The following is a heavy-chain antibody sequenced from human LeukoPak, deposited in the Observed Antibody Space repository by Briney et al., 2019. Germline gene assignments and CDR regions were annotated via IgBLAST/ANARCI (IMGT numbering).Heavy chain of an antibody. CDR2: IYYSGST. J-gene: IGHJ3*02. Sequence: PSETLSLTCTVSGGSISSSSYYWGWIRQPPGKGLEWIGSIYYSGSTYYNPSLKSRVTISVDTSKNQFSLKLSSVTAADTAVYYCARPRPVTAYSYGPIPNDAFDIWGQGTMVTVSS. CDR3: ARPRPVTAYSYGPIPNDAFDI. D-gene: IGHD5-18*01. V-gene: IGHV4-39*01. CDR1: GGSISSSSYY.